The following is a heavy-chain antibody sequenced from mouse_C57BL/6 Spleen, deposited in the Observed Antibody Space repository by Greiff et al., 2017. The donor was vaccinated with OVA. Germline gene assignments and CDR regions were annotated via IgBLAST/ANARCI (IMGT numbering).Heavy chain of an antibody. J-gene: IGHJ2*01. CDR3: TRWEATMAYDFDY. CDR1: GYTFTDYE. V-gene: IGHV1-15*01. D-gene: IGHD2-1*01. Sequence: QVQLQQSGAELVRPGASVTLSCKASGYTFTDYEMHWVKQTPVHGLEWIGAIDPETGGTAYNQKFKGKAILTADKSSSTAYMELRSLTSEDSAVYYCTRWEATMAYDFDYWGQGTTLTVSS. CDR2: IDPETGGT.